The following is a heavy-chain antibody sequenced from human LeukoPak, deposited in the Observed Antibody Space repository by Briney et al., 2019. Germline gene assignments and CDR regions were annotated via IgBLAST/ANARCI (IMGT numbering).Heavy chain of an antibody. Sequence: SETLSLTCAVYGESLNSYYWSWVRQPPGEGLEWIGEIYESGTTEYNPSLKSRVTISMVPSKQQFSLSLSSATAADTAVYYCARGAWATRLGSWGLGTPVIVSS. D-gene: IGHD2-15*01. CDR3: ARGAWATRLGS. CDR2: IYESGTT. J-gene: IGHJ4*02. V-gene: IGHV4-34*01. CDR1: GESLNSYY.